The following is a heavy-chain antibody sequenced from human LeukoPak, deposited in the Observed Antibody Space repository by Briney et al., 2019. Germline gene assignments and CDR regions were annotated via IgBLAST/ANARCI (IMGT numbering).Heavy chain of an antibody. CDR2: ISWNSGSI. CDR3: AKDIRGQWLARGVAFDI. CDR1: GFTFDDYA. Sequence: GGSLRLSCAASGFTFDDYAMHWVRQAPGKGLEWVSGISWNSGSIGYADSVKGRFTISRDNAKNSLYLQMNSLRAEDTALYYCAKDIRGQWLARGVAFDIWGQGTMVTVSS. V-gene: IGHV3-9*01. J-gene: IGHJ3*02. D-gene: IGHD6-19*01.